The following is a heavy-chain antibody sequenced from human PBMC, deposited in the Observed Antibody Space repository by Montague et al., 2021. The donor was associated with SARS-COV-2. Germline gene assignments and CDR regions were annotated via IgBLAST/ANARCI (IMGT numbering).Heavy chain of an antibody. D-gene: IGHD3-22*01. Sequence: TLSLTCTVYGGSISSSIYYWGCIRQPPGKGLAWIGSIDYSWFPDYKPSLKSPVTVYVDTSKNQFYLKLSSVTAGDTAVYYCASSYYYDSSGYYSHDAFDLRSPGPMAAVSS. V-gene: IGHV4-39*01. CDR1: GGSISSSIYY. CDR2: IDYSWFP. CDR3: ASSYYYDSSGYYSHDAFDL. J-gene: IGHJ3*01.